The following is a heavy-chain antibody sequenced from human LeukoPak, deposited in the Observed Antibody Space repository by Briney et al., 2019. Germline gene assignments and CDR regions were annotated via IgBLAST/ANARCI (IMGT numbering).Heavy chain of an antibody. D-gene: IGHD6-13*01. CDR3: ARGRGRHSSSWYYFDY. CDR2: INHSGST. V-gene: IGHV4-34*01. CDR1: GGSFSGYY. Sequence: SETLSLTCAVYGGSFSGYYWSWICQPPEKGLEWIGEINHSGSTNYNPSLKSRVAISVDTSKNQFSLKLSSVTAADTAVYYCARGRGRHSSSWYYFDYWGQGTLVTVSS. J-gene: IGHJ4*02.